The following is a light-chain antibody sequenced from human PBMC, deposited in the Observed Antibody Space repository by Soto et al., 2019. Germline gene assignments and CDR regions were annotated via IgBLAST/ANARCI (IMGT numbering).Light chain of an antibody. V-gene: IGKV3-20*01. Sequence: IVLTQSPGTLSLSPGARATLSCRASQSVSSSYLAWSQQRTGQAPRLLIYETSNRATGIPDRFSGSGSGTDFTLTISRLEPEDFAVYYCHQYGSSPPWTFGQGTKVDIK. CDR3: HQYGSSPPWT. J-gene: IGKJ1*01. CDR2: ETS. CDR1: QSVSSSY.